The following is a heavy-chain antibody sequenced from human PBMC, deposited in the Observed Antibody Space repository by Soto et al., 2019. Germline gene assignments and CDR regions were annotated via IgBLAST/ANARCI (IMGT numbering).Heavy chain of an antibody. D-gene: IGHD1-26*01. Sequence: EVQLVESGGGLVQPGGSLRLSCAASGFTFSTYEMNWVRQAPGKGLEWVSYISSSGTTIYYADSVKGRFTISRDNAKKSLYLHMNSLRAEDTAVYYCARTTVFIVGASGWLDPWGQGTLVTVSS. CDR2: ISSSGTTI. V-gene: IGHV3-48*03. J-gene: IGHJ5*02. CDR3: ARTTVFIVGASGWLDP. CDR1: GFTFSTYE.